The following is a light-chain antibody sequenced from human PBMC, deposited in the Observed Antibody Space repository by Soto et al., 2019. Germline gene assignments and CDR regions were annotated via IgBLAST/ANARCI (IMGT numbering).Light chain of an antibody. V-gene: IGKV3-20*01. J-gene: IGKJ1*01. Sequence: EIVLTQSPGTLSLSPGERPTLSCSASQSVPSKYLAWYQQNPGQAPRLLIYGASNRATGIPDKFSGSGSGTDFTLTISRLEPEDFAVYYCQQYGTSPRTFGQGTKVDI. CDR2: GAS. CDR3: QQYGTSPRT. CDR1: QSVPSKY.